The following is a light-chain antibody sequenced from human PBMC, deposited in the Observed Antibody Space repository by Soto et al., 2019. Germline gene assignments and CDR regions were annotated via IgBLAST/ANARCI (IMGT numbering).Light chain of an antibody. V-gene: IGKV3-15*01. CDR1: QSVSSN. CDR2: GAS. Sequence: EIVMTQSPATLSVSPGERATLSCRASQSVSSNLAWYQQKPGQAPRLLIYGASTRATGIPARFSGSGSRTEFTLTISSLQSEDHAVYYSQQYNNRPPWTFGQGTKVEIK. CDR3: QQYNNRPPWT. J-gene: IGKJ1*01.